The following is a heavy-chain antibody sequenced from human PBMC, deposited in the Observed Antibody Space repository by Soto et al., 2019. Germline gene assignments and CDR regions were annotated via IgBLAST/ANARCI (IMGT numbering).Heavy chain of an antibody. Sequence: SETLSLTCTVSGGSINSYYWSWIRQPPGEGLEWIGYIYYSGSTNYNPSLKSRVTMSVDTSKNQFSLKLSSVAAADTAVYYCARGQGHYQGMDVWGQGTTVTVSS. J-gene: IGHJ6*02. V-gene: IGHV4-59*01. CDR1: GGSINSYY. CDR2: IYYSGST. CDR3: ARGQGHYQGMDV.